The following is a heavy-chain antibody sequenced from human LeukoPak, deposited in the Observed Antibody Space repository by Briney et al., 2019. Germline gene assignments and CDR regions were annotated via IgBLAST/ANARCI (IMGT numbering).Heavy chain of an antibody. CDR3: AREREGAYYYDSSGYVDY. J-gene: IGHJ4*02. CDR2: IYYSGST. V-gene: IGHV4-39*02. CDR1: GGSISSSSYY. Sequence: PSETLSLTCTVSGGSISSSSYYWGWIRQPPGKGLEWIGSIYYSGSTYYNPSLKSRVTMSVDTSKNQSSLKLSSVTAADTAVYYCAREREGAYYYDSSGYVDYWGQGTLVTVSS. D-gene: IGHD3-22*01.